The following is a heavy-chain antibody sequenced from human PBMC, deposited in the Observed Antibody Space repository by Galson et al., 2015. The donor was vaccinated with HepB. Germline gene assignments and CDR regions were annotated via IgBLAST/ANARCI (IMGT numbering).Heavy chain of an antibody. CDR3: ARDGYSSSWYVRYFDL. J-gene: IGHJ2*01. Sequence: SLRLSCAASGFTVSSNYMSWVRQAPGKGLEWVSVIYSGGSTYYADSVKGRFTISRDNSKNTLYLQMNSLRAGETAGYYCARDGYSSSWYVRYFDLWGRGTLVTVSS. CDR1: GFTVSSNY. CDR2: IYSGGST. D-gene: IGHD6-13*01. V-gene: IGHV3-66*01.